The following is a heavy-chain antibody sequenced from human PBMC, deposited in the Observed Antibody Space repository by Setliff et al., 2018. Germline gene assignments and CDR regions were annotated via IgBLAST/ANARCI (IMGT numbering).Heavy chain of an antibody. CDR3: ARDQGQWLAPRVGDY. V-gene: IGHV1-3*01. J-gene: IGHJ4*02. Sequence: ASVKVSCKASGYTFTSYAMHWVRQAPGQRLEWMGWINAGNGNTKYSQKFQGRVTITRDTSASTAYMELSSLRSDDTAVYYCARDQGQWLAPRVGDYWGQGTLVTVSS. D-gene: IGHD6-19*01. CDR1: GYTFTSYA. CDR2: INAGNGNT.